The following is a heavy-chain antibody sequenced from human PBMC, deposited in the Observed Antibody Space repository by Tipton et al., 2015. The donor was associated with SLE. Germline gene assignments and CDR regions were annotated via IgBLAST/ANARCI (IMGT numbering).Heavy chain of an antibody. CDR1: GFTFSSYG. D-gene: IGHD3-22*01. CDR3: ARAGYYDSSGNDY. V-gene: IGHV3-33*01. Sequence: SLRLSCAASGFTFSSYGMHWVRQAPGKGLEWVAVIWYAGSNKYYADSVKGRFTISRDNAKNSLYLQMNSLRAEDTALYYCARAGYYDSSGNDYWGQGTL. J-gene: IGHJ4*02. CDR2: IWYAGSNK.